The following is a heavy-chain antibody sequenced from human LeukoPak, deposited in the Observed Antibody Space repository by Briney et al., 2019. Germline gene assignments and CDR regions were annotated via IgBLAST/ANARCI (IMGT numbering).Heavy chain of an antibody. J-gene: IGHJ3*02. D-gene: IGHD2-2*01. V-gene: IGHV4-39*07. CDR3: ARDVSSFDAFDI. Sequence: SETLSLTCTVSGGSIRSSYYYWGWIRQPPGKGLEWIGSIYDSGSTNYNPSLKSRVTISVDTSKNQFSLKLSSVTTTDTAVYYCARDVSSFDAFDIWGQGTMVTVSS. CDR2: IYDSGST. CDR1: GGSIRSSYYY.